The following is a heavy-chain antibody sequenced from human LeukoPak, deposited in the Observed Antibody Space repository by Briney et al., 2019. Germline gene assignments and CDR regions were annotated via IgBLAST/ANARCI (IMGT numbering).Heavy chain of an antibody. V-gene: IGHV3-53*01. CDR2: IYSGGST. CDR1: GLTVSRNY. Sequence: PGGSLRLSCAASGLTVSRNYMSWVRQAPGKGLESVSVIYSGGSTYYAESVRGRFTISRDNSKNTLYLQMNSLRVEDTAVYYCARRAGAYSHPYDYWGQGTLVTVSS. J-gene: IGHJ4*02. D-gene: IGHD4/OR15-4a*01. CDR3: ARRAGAYSHPYDY.